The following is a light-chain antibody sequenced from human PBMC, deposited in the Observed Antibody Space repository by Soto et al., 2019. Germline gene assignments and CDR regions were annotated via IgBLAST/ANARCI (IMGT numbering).Light chain of an antibody. Sequence: AIQMTQSPSSLSASVGDRVTITCRASQGIRSDLGWYQQKPGIAPKLLIYGASTLQSGVPSRFSGSGSGTDFTLTISSLQPEHFATYYCLQDYNYPHTFGQGTKLEIK. CDR1: QGIRSD. CDR3: LQDYNYPHT. CDR2: GAS. V-gene: IGKV1-6*01. J-gene: IGKJ2*01.